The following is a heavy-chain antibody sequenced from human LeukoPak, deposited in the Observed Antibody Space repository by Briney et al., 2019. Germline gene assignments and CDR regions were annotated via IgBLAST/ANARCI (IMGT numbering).Heavy chain of an antibody. CDR3: ARSLRNAFDI. V-gene: IGHV3-7*01. Sequence: GGSLRLSCAASGFTFTNYWMTWVRQAPGKGLEWVANIKQDGSEKYSVDSVKGRFTISRDNAKNSLYLQMNSLRAEDTAVYYCARSLRNAFDIWGQGTMVTVSS. CDR1: GFTFTNYW. J-gene: IGHJ3*02. CDR2: IKQDGSEK. D-gene: IGHD3-3*01.